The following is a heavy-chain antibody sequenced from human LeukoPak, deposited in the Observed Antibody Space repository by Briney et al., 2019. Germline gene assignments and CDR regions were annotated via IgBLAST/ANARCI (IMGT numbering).Heavy chain of an antibody. CDR1: GLTFVIFS. Sequence: PARSLRPSCAVTGLTFVIFSMRWVRQAPVRGLEWVGFISFDGRNEYYADSVKGRFTISRDNFRNTLYLQMNRLRSEDTAVYYCARVGGSSWYNPNYAMDVWGQGTTVAVSS. CDR2: ISFDGRNE. D-gene: IGHD6-13*01. J-gene: IGHJ6*02. V-gene: IGHV3-30*04. CDR3: ARVGGSSWYNPNYAMDV.